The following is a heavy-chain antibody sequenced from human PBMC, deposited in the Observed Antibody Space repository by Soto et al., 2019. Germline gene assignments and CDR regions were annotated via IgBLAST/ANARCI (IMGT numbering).Heavy chain of an antibody. V-gene: IGHV5-51*01. CDR2: IFPGDSDT. J-gene: IGHJ6*02. D-gene: IGHD3-10*01. Sequence: PGESLKISCKGSGYSFPNYWIAWVRQMPGTGLEWMGIIFPGDSDTKYSPSFQGQVTFSVDKSISTAYLQWSSLKASDTAIYYCARHSAEYYSSGAADPMDVWRQGTTVTVSS. CDR1: GYSFPNYW. CDR3: ARHSAEYYSSGAADPMDV.